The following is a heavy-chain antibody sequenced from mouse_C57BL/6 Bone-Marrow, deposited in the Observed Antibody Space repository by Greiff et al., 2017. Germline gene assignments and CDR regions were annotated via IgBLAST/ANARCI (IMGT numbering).Heavy chain of an antibody. CDR3: ARLRIYYYGSWYFDV. D-gene: IGHD1-1*01. CDR1: GFSLSTSGMG. J-gene: IGHJ1*03. Sequence: QVTLKVSGPGILQSSQTLSLTCSFSGFSLSTSGMGVSWIRQPSGKGLEWLAHIYWDDDKRYNPSLKSRPTISKDTSRNQVFLKVTSVDTADTATYYCARLRIYYYGSWYFDVWGTGTTVTVSS. CDR2: IYWDDDK. V-gene: IGHV8-12*01.